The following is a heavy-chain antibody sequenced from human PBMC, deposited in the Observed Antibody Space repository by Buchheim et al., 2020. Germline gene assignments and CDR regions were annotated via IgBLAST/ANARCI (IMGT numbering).Heavy chain of an antibody. CDR1: GFTFSSYS. CDR2: ISSSSSTI. D-gene: IGHD6-19*01. V-gene: IGHV3-48*01. J-gene: IGHJ6*02. CDR3: ARVPSSGWSNQYYYYYGMDV. Sequence: EVQLVESGGGLVQPGGSLRLSCAASGFTFSSYSMNWVRQAPGKGLEWVSYISSSSSTIYYADSVKGRFTISRDNAKNSLYLQMNSLRAEDTAVYYCARVPSSGWSNQYYYYYGMDVWGQGTT.